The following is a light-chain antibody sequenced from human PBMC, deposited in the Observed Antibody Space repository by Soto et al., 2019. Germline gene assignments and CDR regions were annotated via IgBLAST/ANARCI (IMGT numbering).Light chain of an antibody. Sequence: DIVLTQSPDTLSLSPGDSATLSCWASHSVTTHLAWFQQRPGQTPRLLIYDASTRAPGIQARFSGRGSGADFTLTIRSLEPEDFAVYYCQQRSDSITCGQGTRLEIK. CDR2: DAS. J-gene: IGKJ5*01. V-gene: IGKV3-11*01. CDR3: QQRSDSIT. CDR1: HSVTTH.